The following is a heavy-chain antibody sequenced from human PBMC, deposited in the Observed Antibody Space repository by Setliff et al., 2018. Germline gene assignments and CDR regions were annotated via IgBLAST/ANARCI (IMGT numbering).Heavy chain of an antibody. J-gene: IGHJ4*02. D-gene: IGHD2-21*02. V-gene: IGHV4-38-2*02. Sequence: SETLSLTCTVSGYSISSGYIWGWIRQPPGKGLEWVGNIGHTGSINYNPSLKSRLTISRDTSKNQVSLKLNSVTATDTAVYYCARDLGHGGDSNYWGQGILVTVSS. CDR3: ARDLGHGGDSNY. CDR1: GYSISSGYI. CDR2: IGHTGSI.